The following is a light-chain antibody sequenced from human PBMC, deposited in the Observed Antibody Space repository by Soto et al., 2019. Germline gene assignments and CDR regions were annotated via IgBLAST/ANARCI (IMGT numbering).Light chain of an antibody. J-gene: IGKJ1*01. CDR1: QSIDTW. CDR3: QQYNSYWT. CDR2: KAS. Sequence: DIQMTQSPSTLSASVGDRVIITCRASQSIDTWLAWHQQKPGKAPKLLISKASSLESGVPSRFSGSGSGTEFTLTISSLQPDDFATYYCQQYNSYWTFGQGTKVDIK. V-gene: IGKV1-5*03.